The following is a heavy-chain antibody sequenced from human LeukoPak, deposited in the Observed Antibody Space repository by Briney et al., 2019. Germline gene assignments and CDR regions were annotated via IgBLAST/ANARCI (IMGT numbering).Heavy chain of an antibody. CDR1: GFTFTTYW. V-gene: IGHV3-7*03. J-gene: IGHJ4*02. CDR3: AKVGLYYDSSGYYDY. D-gene: IGHD3-22*01. Sequence: PGESLRLSCAASGFTFTTYWMSWVRQLPGKGLEWVANINQDGTEKYYVDSVKGRFTISRDDAKNSLYLQMNSLRAEDTALYYCAKVGLYYDSSGYYDYWGQGTLVTVSS. CDR2: INQDGTEK.